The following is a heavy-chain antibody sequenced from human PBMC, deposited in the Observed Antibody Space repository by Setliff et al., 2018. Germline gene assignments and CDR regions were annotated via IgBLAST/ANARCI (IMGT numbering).Heavy chain of an antibody. CDR2: INHSGNT. V-gene: IGHV4-34*01. Sequence: SETLSLTCAVYGGSFSAYYWSWIRQPPGKGLEWIAEINHSGNTNFNPSLKGRVTISVDTSKNQFSLNLNSVTAADTGVYYCARGGERYYSASWGQGTLVTVSS. D-gene: IGHD1-20*01. J-gene: IGHJ4*02. CDR3: ARGGERYYSAS. CDR1: GGSFSAYY.